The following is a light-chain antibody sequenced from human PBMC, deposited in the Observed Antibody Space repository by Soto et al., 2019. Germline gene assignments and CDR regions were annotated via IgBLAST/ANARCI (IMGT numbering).Light chain of an antibody. J-gene: IGKJ4*01. CDR2: AAS. Sequence: DIPLTQSPSFLSASVGDRVTITCRASQGISSFLAWYQQKPGKAPKLLIYAASTLQSEVPTRFSGSGSGTEFTLTISSLQPEDFATYYCQQLNSYPLIFGGGTKVEI. V-gene: IGKV1-9*01. CDR1: QGISSF. CDR3: QQLNSYPLI.